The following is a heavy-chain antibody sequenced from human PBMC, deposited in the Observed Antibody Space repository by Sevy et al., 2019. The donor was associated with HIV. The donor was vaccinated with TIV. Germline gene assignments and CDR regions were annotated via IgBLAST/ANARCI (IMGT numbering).Heavy chain of an antibody. CDR3: ARARGHGDAFDI. D-gene: IGHD5-12*01. CDR1: GGTFSSYA. CDR2: IIPIFGTA. Sequence: ASVKVSCKASGGTFSSYAISWVRQAPGQGLEWMGGIIPIFGTANYAQKFQGRVTITVDESTSTAYMELSSLRSEDTAVYCCARARGHGDAFDIWGQGTMVTVSS. V-gene: IGHV1-69*13. J-gene: IGHJ3*02.